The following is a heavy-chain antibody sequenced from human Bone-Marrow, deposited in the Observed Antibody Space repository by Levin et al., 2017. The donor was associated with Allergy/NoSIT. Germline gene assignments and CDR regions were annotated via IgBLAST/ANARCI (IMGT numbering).Heavy chain of an antibody. Sequence: SQTLSLPCTVSGGSISGGGYYWSWIRQHPGKGLEWIGYIYYSGNTYYNPSLKSRVIISVVTSKNQLSLKLTSVTVADTAVYYCARVNGYEFDYWGQGTLVTVSS. V-gene: IGHV4-31*03. J-gene: IGHJ4*02. D-gene: IGHD5-12*01. CDR3: ARVNGYEFDY. CDR1: GGSISGGGYY. CDR2: IYYSGNT.